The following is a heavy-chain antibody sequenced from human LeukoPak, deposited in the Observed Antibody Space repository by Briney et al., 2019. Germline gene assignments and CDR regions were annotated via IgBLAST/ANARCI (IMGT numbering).Heavy chain of an antibody. J-gene: IGHJ4*02. Sequence: GGSLRLSCAASGFTFDEYAMHWVRQAPGKGLEWVAGVSWNSDTIAYADSVKGRFTISRDNAENSVYLQMNSLRAEDTALYHCAKAYGLGSYYGPVDYWGQGTLVTVSS. D-gene: IGHD3-10*01. CDR3: AKAYGLGSYYGPVDY. V-gene: IGHV3-9*01. CDR2: VSWNSDTI. CDR1: GFTFDEYA.